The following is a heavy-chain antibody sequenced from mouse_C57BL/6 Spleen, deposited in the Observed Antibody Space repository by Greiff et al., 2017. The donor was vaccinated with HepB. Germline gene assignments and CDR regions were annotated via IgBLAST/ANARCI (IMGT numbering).Heavy chain of an antibody. Sequence: QVQLQQPGAELVRPGSSVKLSCKASGYTFTSYWMHWVKQRPIQGLEWIGNIDPSDSETHYNQKFKDKATLTVDKSSSTAYMQLSSLTSEDSAVYYCAREEGYITGTAGFADWGQGTLVTVSA. CDR2: IDPSDSET. J-gene: IGHJ3*01. CDR1: GYTFTSYW. CDR3: AREEGYITGTAGFAD. D-gene: IGHD4-1*01. V-gene: IGHV1-52*01.